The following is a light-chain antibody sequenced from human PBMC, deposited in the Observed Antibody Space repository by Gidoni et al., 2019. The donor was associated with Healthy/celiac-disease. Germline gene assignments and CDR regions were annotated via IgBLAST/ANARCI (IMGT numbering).Light chain of an antibody. V-gene: IGKV3-11*01. Sequence: IVLTQSPATLSLSPVERATLSCRASQSVSSYLAWYQQKPGQAPRLLIYDASNRATGIPARFSGSGSGTDFNLTICSLEPEDFAVYYCQQRSNWPPFTFGPGTKVDIK. J-gene: IGKJ3*01. CDR3: QQRSNWPPFT. CDR2: DAS. CDR1: QSVSSY.